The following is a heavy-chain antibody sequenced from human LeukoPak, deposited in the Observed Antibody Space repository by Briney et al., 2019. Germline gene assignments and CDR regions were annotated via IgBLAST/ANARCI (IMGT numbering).Heavy chain of an antibody. J-gene: IGHJ5*02. CDR1: GFSISSGGYY. CDR3: ARGIVVVPAAIPYNWFDP. D-gene: IGHD2-2*02. V-gene: IGHV4-31*03. CDR2: SYYSGGN. Sequence: SETLSLTCTVSGFSISSGGYYWIRIRQHPGKGREWTGNSYYSGGNYYDPSLKSRVTMSVDTSKTQFSLTLSSVTAADTAVYYCARGIVVVPAAIPYNWFDPWGQGTLVTVSS.